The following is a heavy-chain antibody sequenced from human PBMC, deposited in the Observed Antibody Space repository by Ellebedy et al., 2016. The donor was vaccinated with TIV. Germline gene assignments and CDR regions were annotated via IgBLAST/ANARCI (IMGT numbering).Heavy chain of an antibody. CDR2: INHSGST. J-gene: IGHJ4*02. CDR1: GGSFSNYY. CDR3: ARGTGQASDHLFY. Sequence: GSLRLSCAVYGGSFSNYYWTWVRQPPGKGLEWIGEINHSGSTNYNPSLKSRVTISVDTSKNQFSLILNSVTAADTAVYYCARGTGQASDHLFYWGRGSLVTVSS. D-gene: IGHD1-14*01. V-gene: IGHV4-34*01.